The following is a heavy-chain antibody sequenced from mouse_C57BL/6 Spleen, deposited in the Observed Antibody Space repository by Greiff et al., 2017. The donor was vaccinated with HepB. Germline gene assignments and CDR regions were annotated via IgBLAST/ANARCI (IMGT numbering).Heavy chain of an antibody. V-gene: IGHV1-26*01. CDR3: ARPLYLGYAMDY. CDR1: GYTFTDYY. CDR2: INPNNGGT. D-gene: IGHD2-3*01. Sequence: EVQLQQSGPELVKPGASVKISCKASGYTFTDYYMNWVKQSHGKSLEWIGDINPNNGGTSYNQKFKGKATLTVDKSSSTAYMALRSLTSEDSAVYYCARPLYLGYAMDYWGQGTSVTVSS. J-gene: IGHJ4*01.